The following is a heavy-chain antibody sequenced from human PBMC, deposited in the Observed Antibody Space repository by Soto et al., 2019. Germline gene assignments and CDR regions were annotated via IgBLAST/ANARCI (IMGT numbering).Heavy chain of an antibody. CDR3: ARDRIVLVPAARDTIYYYYGMDV. J-gene: IGHJ6*02. CDR1: GGTFSSYA. CDR2: IIPIFGTA. Sequence: SVKVSCKASGGTFSSYAISWVRQAPGQGLEWMGGIIPIFGTANYAQKFQGRVTITADESTSTAYMELSSLRSEDTAVYYCARDRIVLVPAARDTIYYYYGMDVWGQGTTVTVSS. D-gene: IGHD2-2*01. V-gene: IGHV1-69*13.